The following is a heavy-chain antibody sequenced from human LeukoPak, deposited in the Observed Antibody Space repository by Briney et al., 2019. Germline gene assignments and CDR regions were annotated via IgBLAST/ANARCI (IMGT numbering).Heavy chain of an antibody. CDR2: FNSDGSST. V-gene: IGHV3-74*01. J-gene: IGHJ4*02. Sequence: GGSLRLSCAASGFTFSTYWMHRVRQAPGKGLVWVSRFNSDGSSTSYADSVKGRFTTSRDNAKNTLYLQMNSLRVEDTAVYYCARGRYYFDYWGQGTLVTVSP. CDR1: GFTFSTYW. D-gene: IGHD4-17*01. CDR3: ARGRYYFDY.